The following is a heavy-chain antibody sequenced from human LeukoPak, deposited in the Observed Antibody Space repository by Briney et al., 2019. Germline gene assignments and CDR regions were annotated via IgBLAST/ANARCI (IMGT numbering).Heavy chain of an antibody. V-gene: IGHV3-7*04. CDR2: IKEDGSEK. CDR3: ARDRGGRTGLDD. J-gene: IGHJ4*02. Sequence: GGSLRLSCAASGITFSRSWMSWVRPAPGKGLEWVAFIKEDGSEKYYVGSVKGRFTISRDNDENSLYPQMNSLRAEDTAVYYCARDRGGRTGLDDWGQGTLVTVSS. CDR1: GITFSRSW. D-gene: IGHD2-15*01.